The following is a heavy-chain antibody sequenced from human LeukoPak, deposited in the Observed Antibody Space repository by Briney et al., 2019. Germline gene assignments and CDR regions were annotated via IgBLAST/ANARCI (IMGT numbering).Heavy chain of an antibody. CDR2: ISSSGSTI. CDR3: VRDFHVRLYDTGGYSY. CDR1: GFTFSSYE. Sequence: PGRSLRLSCAASGFTFSSYEMNWVRQAPGKGLEWVSYISSSGSTIYYADSVKGRFTISRDNAKNSLYLQMNSLRAEDTAVYYCVRDFHVRLYDTGGYSYWGQGTLVTVSS. J-gene: IGHJ4*02. V-gene: IGHV3-48*03. D-gene: IGHD3-22*01.